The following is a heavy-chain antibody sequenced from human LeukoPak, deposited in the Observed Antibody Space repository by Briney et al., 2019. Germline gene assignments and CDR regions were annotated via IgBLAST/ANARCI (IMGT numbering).Heavy chain of an antibody. CDR1: GGSISSSSYY. V-gene: IGHV4-39*07. Sequence: SETLSLTCTVSGGSISSSSYYWGWIRQPPGKGLEWIGSIHYSGSTYYNPSLKSRVAISVDTSKNQFSLKLSSVTAADTAVYYCARDAGTGWYFDLWGRGTLVTVSS. CDR3: ARDAGTGWYFDL. D-gene: IGHD3/OR15-3a*01. CDR2: IHYSGST. J-gene: IGHJ2*01.